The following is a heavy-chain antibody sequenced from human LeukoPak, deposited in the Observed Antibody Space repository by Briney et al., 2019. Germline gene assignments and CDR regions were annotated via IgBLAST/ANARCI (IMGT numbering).Heavy chain of an antibody. D-gene: IGHD3-22*01. CDR2: IYYSGST. J-gene: IGHJ4*02. CDR1: GGSISSYY. V-gene: IGHV4-59*01. Sequence: SETLSLTCTVSGGSISSYYWSWIRQPPGKGLEWIGYIYYSGSTNYNPSLKSRVTISVDTSKNQFSLKLSSVTAADTAVYYCARTHDSSGYAVWGQGTLVTASS. CDR3: ARTHDSSGYAV.